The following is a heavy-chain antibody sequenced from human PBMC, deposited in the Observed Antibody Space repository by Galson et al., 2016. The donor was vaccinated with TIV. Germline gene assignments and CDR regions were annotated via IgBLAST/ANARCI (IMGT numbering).Heavy chain of an antibody. Sequence: LRLSCAASGFAFSNYWMSWVRQAPGKGLEWVANIKDDGSDNNYVDSVWGRFTISRDNAKNSLFLQINSLRVEDTAVYYCAREIPGGTTDLDCWGQGTLVTVSP. CDR3: AREIPGGTTDLDC. V-gene: IGHV3-7*01. CDR2: IKDDGSDN. CDR1: GFAFSNYW. D-gene: IGHD1-14*01. J-gene: IGHJ4*02.